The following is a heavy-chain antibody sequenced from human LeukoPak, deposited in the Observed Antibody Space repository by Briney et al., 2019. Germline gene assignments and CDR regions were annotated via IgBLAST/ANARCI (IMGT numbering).Heavy chain of an antibody. CDR3: AYGSLYPGNDAFDI. CDR1: GGTFSSYA. D-gene: IGHD1-14*01. V-gene: IGHV1-69*05. Sequence: ASVKVSCEASGGTFSSYAISWVRQAPGQGLEWMGRIIPIFGTANYAQKFQGRVTITTDESTSTAYMELSSLRSEDTAVYYCAYGSLYPGNDAFDIWGQGTMVTVSS. J-gene: IGHJ3*02. CDR2: IIPIFGTA.